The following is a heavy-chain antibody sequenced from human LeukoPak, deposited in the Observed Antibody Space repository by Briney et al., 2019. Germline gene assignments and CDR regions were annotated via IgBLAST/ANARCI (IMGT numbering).Heavy chain of an antibody. CDR3: TTVDYDTSLYGHDALDI. J-gene: IGHJ3*02. Sequence: SETLSLTCAVYGGSISGNYWSWSRRPPGEGLEWSGGVNHSGSTTYNPSLKRRVTISVDTSMLQFSLQLSSVTAADTAVYYCTTVDYDTSLYGHDALDIWGQGTRVTVSS. CDR1: GGSISGNY. V-gene: IGHV4-34*01. D-gene: IGHD3-9*01. CDR2: VNHSGST.